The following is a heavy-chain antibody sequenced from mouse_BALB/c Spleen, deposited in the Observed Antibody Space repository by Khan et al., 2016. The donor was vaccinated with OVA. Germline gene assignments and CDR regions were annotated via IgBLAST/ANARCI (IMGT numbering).Heavy chain of an antibody. J-gene: IGHJ2*01. Sequence: EVELVESGGGLVQPGGYLRLSCATSGFTLTDYYMSWVSQPLGKAFEWLGFIRIKANGYTTEYSASVKGRFTNSSDHSQSIFYLQMNHLRAEDGSTVYYSRKGLLRFFDYWGQGTTLTVSS. CDR2: IRIKANGYTT. CDR1: GFTLTDYY. CDR3: SRKGLLRFFDY. D-gene: IGHD1-1*01. V-gene: IGHV7-3*02.